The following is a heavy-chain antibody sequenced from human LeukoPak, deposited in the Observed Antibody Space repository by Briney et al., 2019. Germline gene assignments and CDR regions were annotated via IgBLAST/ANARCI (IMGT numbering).Heavy chain of an antibody. CDR1: GFTFSSYW. CDR2: INTDGSTT. D-gene: IGHD3-3*01. V-gene: IGHV3-74*01. CDR3: AVDYDYWSAYYSDSRMTPKR. Sequence: PGGSLRLSCVASGFTFSSYWMHWVRQAPGKGLVWVSRINTDGSTTSYADSVKGRFTISRDNAKNSLYLQMNSLRAEDTAVYYCAVDYDYWSAYYSDSRMTPKRGGQGTLVTVSS. J-gene: IGHJ4*02.